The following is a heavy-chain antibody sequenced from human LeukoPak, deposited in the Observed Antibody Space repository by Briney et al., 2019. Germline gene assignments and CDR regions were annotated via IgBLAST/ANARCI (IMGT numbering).Heavy chain of an antibody. Sequence: GGSLRLSCAVSGFTVSSNYMSWVRQAPGKGLEWVSVIYSGGSTYYADSVKGRFTFSRDNSKNTLYLQMNSLRVEDTAVYYCARGSWGDSYGPPHFDYWGQGPGSPSPQ. D-gene: IGHD5-18*01. CDR1: GFTVSSNY. CDR3: ARGSWGDSYGPPHFDY. J-gene: IGHJ4*02. CDR2: IYSGGST. V-gene: IGHV3-53*01.